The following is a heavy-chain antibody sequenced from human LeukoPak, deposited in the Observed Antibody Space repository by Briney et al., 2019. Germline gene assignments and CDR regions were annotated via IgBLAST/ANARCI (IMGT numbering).Heavy chain of an antibody. CDR2: IRVGGEL. D-gene: IGHD7-27*01. CDR1: GFTFSDYA. V-gene: IGHV3-23*01. CDR3: AKGTGDTGYYFDY. Sequence: GGSLRLSCAASGFTFSDYAMNWVRQAPGKGLEWVSGIRVGGELYYADSVKGRFTISRDNSENTLYLQMSGLRAEDTAVYHCAKGTGDTGYYFDYWGQGTLVTVSS. J-gene: IGHJ4*02.